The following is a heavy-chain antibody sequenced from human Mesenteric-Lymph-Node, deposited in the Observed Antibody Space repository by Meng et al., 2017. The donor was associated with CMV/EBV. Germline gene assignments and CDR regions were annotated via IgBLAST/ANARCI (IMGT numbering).Heavy chain of an antibody. CDR2: VGTVGDT. D-gene: IGHD2-15*01. V-gene: IGHV3-13*01. J-gene: IGHJ4*02. CDR3: AKRSTTQCSGGSCYTSYFDY. CDR1: GFTFSSYD. Sequence: GESLKISCAASGFTFSSYDMHWVRQGTGKGLEWVSTVGTVGDTDYPGSVKGRFTISRENAKNSLYLQMNSLRAGDTAVYYCAKRSTTQCSGGSCYTSYFDYWGQGTLVTVSS.